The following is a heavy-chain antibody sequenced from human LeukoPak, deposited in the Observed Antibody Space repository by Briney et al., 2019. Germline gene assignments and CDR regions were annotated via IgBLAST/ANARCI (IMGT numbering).Heavy chain of an antibody. CDR3: ARWTKNYFDY. CDR2: MYYSGST. CDR1: GGSISSDSFY. J-gene: IGHJ4*01. V-gene: IGHV4-39*01. Sequence: SETLSLTCSVSGGSISSDSFYWGWIRQPPGKGLEWIGSMYYSGSTYYNPSLKSRVTISVDTSKNQFSLKLSSVTAADTAVYYCARWTKNYFDYWGQEPWSPSPQ. D-gene: IGHD3/OR15-3a*01.